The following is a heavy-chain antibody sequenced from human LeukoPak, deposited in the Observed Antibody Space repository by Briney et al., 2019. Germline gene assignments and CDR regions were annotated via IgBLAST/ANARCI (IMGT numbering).Heavy chain of an antibody. CDR1: GFTVSSNY. V-gene: IGHV3-53*01. CDR3: ARGRVRRNYYGSGSYESSSCCDLDY. CDR2: IYSGGST. Sequence: GGSLRLSCAASGFTVSSNYMSWVRQAPGKGLEWVSVIYSGGSTYYADSVKGRFTISRDNSKNTLYLQMNSLRAEDTAVYYCARGRVRRNYYGSGSYESSSCCDLDYWGQGTLVTVSS. D-gene: IGHD3-10*01. J-gene: IGHJ4*02.